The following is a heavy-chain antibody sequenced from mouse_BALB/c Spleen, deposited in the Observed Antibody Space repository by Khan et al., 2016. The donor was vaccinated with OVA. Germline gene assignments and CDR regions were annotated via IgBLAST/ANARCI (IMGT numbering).Heavy chain of an antibody. CDR1: GYSFTNYG. J-gene: IGHJ1*01. Sequence: QIQLVLSGPEVKKPGETVKISCKASGYSFTNYGMNWVRQAPGKGLKWMGWINTYTGEPTYADDFKGRFAFSLETSASTAYLQINNLKNEDTATYFCASGGYWYFDVWGAGTTVTVSS. D-gene: IGHD1-1*02. CDR2: INTYTGEP. CDR3: ASGGYWYFDV. V-gene: IGHV9-3-1*01.